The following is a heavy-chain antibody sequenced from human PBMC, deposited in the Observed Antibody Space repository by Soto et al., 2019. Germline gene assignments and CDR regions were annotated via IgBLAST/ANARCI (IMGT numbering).Heavy chain of an antibody. J-gene: IGHJ6*01. D-gene: IGHD3-3*01. CDR3: ARVHYERPNFYYYAMDV. Sequence: GGSLRLSCAATGFTFSTYALSWVRQGPGKGLQWVSGISGNGGTKYYADSVKGRFTISRDNSQSALFPQMNILKADDSALYYCARVHYERPNFYYYAMDVWGRGTTVTVCS. CDR2: ISGNGGTK. V-gene: IGHV3-23*01. CDR1: GFTFSTYA.